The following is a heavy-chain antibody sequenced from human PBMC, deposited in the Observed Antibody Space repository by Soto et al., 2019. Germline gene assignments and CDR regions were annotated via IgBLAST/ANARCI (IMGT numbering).Heavy chain of an antibody. Sequence: QLQLQESGSGLVKPSQTLSLTCAVSGGSISSGGYSWSWIRQPPGKGLEWIGYTYHSGSTYYNPSLTSRVTISVDRSKNQFSLKLSSVTAADTAVYYCARAGGLGAVAADYWGQGTLVTVSS. CDR2: TYHSGST. D-gene: IGHD6-19*01. V-gene: IGHV4-30-2*01. J-gene: IGHJ4*02. CDR3: ARAGGLGAVAADY. CDR1: GGSISSGGYS.